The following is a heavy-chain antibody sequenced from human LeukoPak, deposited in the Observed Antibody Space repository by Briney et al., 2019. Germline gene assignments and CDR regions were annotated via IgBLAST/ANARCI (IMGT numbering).Heavy chain of an antibody. D-gene: IGHD4-11*01. CDR2: MNPNSGNT. Sequence: GASVKVSCKASGYPFSNYDINWVRQATGQGLEWMGWMNPNSGNTDYAQKFQGRVTITRNTSISTAYMELSSLRSEDTAVYYCARGRATVTMHWVDPWGQGTLVTVSS. CDR1: GYPFSNYD. J-gene: IGHJ5*02. CDR3: ARGRATVTMHWVDP. V-gene: IGHV1-8*03.